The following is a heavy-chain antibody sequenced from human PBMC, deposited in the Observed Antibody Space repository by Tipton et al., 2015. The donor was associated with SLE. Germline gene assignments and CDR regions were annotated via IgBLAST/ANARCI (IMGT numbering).Heavy chain of an antibody. CDR2: IYHRGST. CDR1: GDSITSYY. J-gene: IGHJ6*03. D-gene: IGHD1-14*01. CDR3: AREFGNYYYMDV. V-gene: IGHV4-59*01. Sequence: TLSLTCNVSGDSITSYYLSWLRQPPGKGLEWIGFIYHRGSTHYNPSLKSRVTLSLDTSKSQFSLRLSSVTAADTAVYYCAREFGNYYYMDVWGKGTTVTVSS.